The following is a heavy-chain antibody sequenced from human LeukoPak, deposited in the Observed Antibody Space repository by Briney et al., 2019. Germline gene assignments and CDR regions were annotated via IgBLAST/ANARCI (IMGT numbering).Heavy chain of an antibody. J-gene: IGHJ4*02. CDR2: IYKTGST. CDR1: GGTISSSSHY. CDR3: AGGRWLQLPLY. V-gene: IGHV4-39*07. Sequence: SETLSLTCTASGGTISSSSHYWGWIRQPPGKGLEWIASIYKTGSTFYNPSLKSRVTISVDTSKNQFSLKLSSVTAADTAVYYCAGGRWLQLPLYWGQGTLVTVSS. D-gene: IGHD5-24*01.